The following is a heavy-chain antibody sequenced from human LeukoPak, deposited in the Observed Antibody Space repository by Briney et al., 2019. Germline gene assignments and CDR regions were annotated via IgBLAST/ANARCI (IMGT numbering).Heavy chain of an antibody. J-gene: IGHJ2*01. CDR1: GFTFSSYG. CDR2: IRYDGSNK. Sequence: PGGSLRLSCAASGFTFSSYGMHWVRQAPGKGLEWVAFIRYDGSNKYYADSVKGRFTISRDNSKNTLYLQMNSLRAEDTAVYYCARDSPPYYYDSSGYPPDPYWYFDLWGRGTLVTVSS. CDR3: ARDSPPYYYDSSGYPPDPYWYFDL. V-gene: IGHV3-30*02. D-gene: IGHD3-22*01.